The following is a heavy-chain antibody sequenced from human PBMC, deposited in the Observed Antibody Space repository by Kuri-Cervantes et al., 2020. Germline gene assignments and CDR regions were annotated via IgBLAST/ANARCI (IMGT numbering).Heavy chain of an antibody. CDR1: GFTFSSYS. CDR3: ARGGVEWDYDSSGESYYFDY. CDR2: ISSSSSTI. V-gene: IGHV3-48*01. D-gene: IGHD3-22*01. Sequence: GESLKISCAASGFTFSSYSMNWVRQAPGKGLEWVSYISSSSSTIYYADSVKGRFTISRDNSKNTLYLQMNSLRAEDTAVYYCARGGVEWDYDSSGESYYFDYWGQGTLVTVSS. J-gene: IGHJ4*02.